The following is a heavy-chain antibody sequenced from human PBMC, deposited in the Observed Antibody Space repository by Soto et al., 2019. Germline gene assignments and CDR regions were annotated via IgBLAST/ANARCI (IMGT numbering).Heavy chain of an antibody. CDR1: GGSISGYY. Sequence: SETLSLTCTVSGGSISGYYWSWIRQPPGKGLEWTGYMYNTGSTVYNPSFKSRVTISVDTSKSQFSLRLNSVTAADTAVYYCARDLWGYCGTDCYPLDVWGQGTTVTVSS. V-gene: IGHV4-59*01. CDR3: ARDLWGYCGTDCYPLDV. CDR2: MYNTGST. J-gene: IGHJ6*02. D-gene: IGHD2-21*02.